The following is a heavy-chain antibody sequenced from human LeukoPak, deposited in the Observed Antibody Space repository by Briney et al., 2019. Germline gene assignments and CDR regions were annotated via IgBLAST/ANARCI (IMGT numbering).Heavy chain of an antibody. CDR1: GYTLTELS. J-gene: IGHJ4*02. V-gene: IGHV1-24*01. CDR2: FDPEDGET. Sequence: GASVKVSCKVSGYTLTELSMHWVRQAPGKGLEWMGGFDPEDGETIYAQKFQGRVTTTEDTSTDTAYMELSSLRSEDTAVYYCARGAAAGTGADYWGQGILVTVSS. CDR3: ARGAAAGTGADY. D-gene: IGHD6-13*01.